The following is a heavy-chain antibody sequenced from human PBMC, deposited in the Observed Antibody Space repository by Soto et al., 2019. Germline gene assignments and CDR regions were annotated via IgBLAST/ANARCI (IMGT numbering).Heavy chain of an antibody. J-gene: IGHJ2*01. D-gene: IGHD2-21*01. V-gene: IGHV1-18*01. CDR2: ISPANGDK. Sequence: QVELVQSGPEVKRPGASVKVSCKASGYTFITSGINWVRQTPGQGLEWVGWISPANGDKKYAQKFKGRVTLTSETSTDTVYMELTNLRSDDTAVYFCARGRYFATTHRQVWYFDFWGRGTPVTVSS. CDR1: GYTFITSG. CDR3: ARGRYFATTHRQVWYFDF.